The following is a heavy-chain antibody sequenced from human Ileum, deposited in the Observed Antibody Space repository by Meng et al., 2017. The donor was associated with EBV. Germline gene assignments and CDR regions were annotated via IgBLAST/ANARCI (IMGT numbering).Heavy chain of an antibody. J-gene: IGHJ5*01. CDR2: LNWNVEPQ. D-gene: IGHD3-3*01. CDR3: AKEGGTMWFDS. CDR1: AFTFDYLC. Sequence: DAHSVRLGDVVLQPVESITLPFEGSAFTFDYLCLHWVRPAPGKGLEWVSLLNWNVEPQYYPDSVKGRSTISRDNSKNSLYLQMDSLRIADTAFYFCAKEGGTMWFDSWGQGTLVTVSS. V-gene: IGHV3-43*01.